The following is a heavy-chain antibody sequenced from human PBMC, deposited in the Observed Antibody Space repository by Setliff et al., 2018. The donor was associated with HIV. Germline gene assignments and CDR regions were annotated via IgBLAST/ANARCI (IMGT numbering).Heavy chain of an antibody. D-gene: IGHD6-19*01. Sequence: SETLSLTCTVSGDSISTDYWTWIRQPPGKGLEWIGYIYNSASTSYNPSLNSRVTISVDTSKNQFSLKVNSVTAADTAVYYCARSPRIGVAGEFEYWGQGTLVTVSS. CDR3: ARSPRIGVAGEFEY. V-gene: IGHV4-4*09. J-gene: IGHJ4*02. CDR1: GDSISTDY. CDR2: IYNSAST.